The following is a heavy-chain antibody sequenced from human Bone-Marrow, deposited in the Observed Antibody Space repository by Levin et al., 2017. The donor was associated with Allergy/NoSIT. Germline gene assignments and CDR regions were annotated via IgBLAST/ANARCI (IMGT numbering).Heavy chain of an antibody. CDR1: GFTFSSYG. CDR2: IWYDGSNK. CDR3: AREGFYCSGGSCYSSSLGAFDI. V-gene: IGHV3-33*01. J-gene: IGHJ3*02. D-gene: IGHD2-15*01. Sequence: GESLKISCAASGFTFSSYGMHWVRQAPGKGLEWVAVIWYDGSNKYYADSVKGRFTISRDNSKNTLYLQMNSLRAEDTAVYYCAREGFYCSGGSCYSSSLGAFDIWGQGTMVTVSS.